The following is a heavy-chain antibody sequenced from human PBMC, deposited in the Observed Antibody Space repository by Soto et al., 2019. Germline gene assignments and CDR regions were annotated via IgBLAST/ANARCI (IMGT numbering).Heavy chain of an antibody. V-gene: IGHV4-30-2*01. CDR3: ARADSGGFFGL. D-gene: IGHD1-26*01. J-gene: IGHJ4*02. CDR1: GGSITSGSYT. CDR2: IYRTGST. Sequence: SETLTLSCTVSGGSITSGSYTWCWIQQPTGKGLEWIGYIYRTGSTYYNPSLKSRVTISMDTSKNQIALRLNSATAADTAVYYCARADSGGFFGLCGQGTLVT.